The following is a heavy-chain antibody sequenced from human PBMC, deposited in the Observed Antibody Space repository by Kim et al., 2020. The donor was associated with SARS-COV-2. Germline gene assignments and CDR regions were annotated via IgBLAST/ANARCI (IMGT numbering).Heavy chain of an antibody. CDR2: IYYSGST. Sequence: SETLSLTCTVSGGSISSSSYYWGWIRQPPGKGLEWIGSIYYSGSTYYNPSLKSRVTISVDTSKNQFSLKLSSVTAADTAVYYCARSPIMITFGGVIAPDYFDYWGQGTLVTVSS. J-gene: IGHJ4*02. CDR3: ARSPIMITFGGVIAPDYFDY. D-gene: IGHD3-16*02. V-gene: IGHV4-39*01. CDR1: GGSISSSSYY.